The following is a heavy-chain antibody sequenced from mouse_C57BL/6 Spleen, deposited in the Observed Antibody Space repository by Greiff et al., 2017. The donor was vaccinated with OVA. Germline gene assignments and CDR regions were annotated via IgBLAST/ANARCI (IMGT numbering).Heavy chain of an antibody. V-gene: IGHV1-54*01. Sequence: QVQLQQSGAELVRPGTSVKVSCKASGYAFTNYLIEWVKQRPGQGLEWIGVINPGSGGTNYNEKFKGKATLTADKSSSTAYMQLSSLTSEDSAVYFCARKEIWDGYFDGWGTGTTVTVSS. CDR2: INPGSGGT. D-gene: IGHD4-1*01. CDR3: ARKEIWDGYFDG. J-gene: IGHJ1*03. CDR1: GYAFTNYL.